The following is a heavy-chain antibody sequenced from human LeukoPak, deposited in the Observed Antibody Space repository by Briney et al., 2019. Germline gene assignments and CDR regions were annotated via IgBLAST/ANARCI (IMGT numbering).Heavy chain of an antibody. D-gene: IGHD5-12*01. CDR1: GFTFSSYA. CDR2: ISGSGGST. V-gene: IGHV3-23*01. Sequence: PGGSLRLSCAASGFTFSSYAMSWVRQAPGKGLDWVSAISGSGGSTYYADSVKGRFTISRDNSKNTLYLQMNSLRAEDTAVYYCAKRPPYCGYEAHFDYWGQGTLVTVSS. CDR3: AKRPPYCGYEAHFDY. J-gene: IGHJ4*02.